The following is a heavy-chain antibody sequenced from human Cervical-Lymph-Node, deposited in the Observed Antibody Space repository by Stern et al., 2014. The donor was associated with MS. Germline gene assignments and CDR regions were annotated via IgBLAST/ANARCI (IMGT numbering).Heavy chain of an antibody. V-gene: IGHV3-21*01. CDR1: GFRISTHA. CDR3: ARTSVTGRVAFDI. J-gene: IGHJ3*02. CDR2: ITYANSFI. D-gene: IGHD6-19*01. Sequence: EVQLVESGGGLVKPGGSLRLSCVASGFRISTHALNWVRQAPGQGLEWVSSITYANSFIYYEGSVKGRFTISRDNAKNSLYLVMNSLRGDDTAVYYCARTSVTGRVAFDIWGQGTMVTVSS.